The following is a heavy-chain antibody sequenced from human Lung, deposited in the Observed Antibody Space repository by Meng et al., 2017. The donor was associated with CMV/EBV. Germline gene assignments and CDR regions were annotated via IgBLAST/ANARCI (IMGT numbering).Heavy chain of an antibody. CDR1: GFTVTDNY. CDR3: ARPLAIRPMLGYYYGLDV. J-gene: IGHJ6*02. V-gene: IGHV3-53*01. D-gene: IGHD3-3*02. CDR2: IYSADRA. Sequence: GEXXKISCAASGFTVTDNYMIWVRQAPGKGLEWVSVIYSADRAYYAESVRGRFTISRDISKNTVYLQMINLRAEDAAMYYFARPLAIRPMLGYYYGLDVWGQGXTVTVSS.